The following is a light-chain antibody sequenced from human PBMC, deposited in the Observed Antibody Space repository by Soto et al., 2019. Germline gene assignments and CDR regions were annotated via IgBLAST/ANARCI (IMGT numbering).Light chain of an antibody. CDR3: SSYTSSSTVV. V-gene: IGLV2-14*01. CDR1: SSDVGGYND. J-gene: IGLJ2*01. CDR2: DVS. Sequence: QSALTQPASVSGSPGQSMTISCTGTSSDVGGYNDVSWYQQHPGKAPKLMIYDVSNRPSGVSNRFSGSKSGNTASLTISGLQAEDEAYYYCSSYTSSSTVVFGGGTKLTVL.